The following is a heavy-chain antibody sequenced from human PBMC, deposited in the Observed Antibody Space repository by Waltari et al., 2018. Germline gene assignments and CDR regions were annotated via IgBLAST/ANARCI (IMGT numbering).Heavy chain of an antibody. Sequence: EVQLLESGGGLVQPGGSLRLSCAASGFTFSSYALSWVRQAPGKGLGWVATIGASGGRTYYANAVKGRFTISRDNSKNTLYLQISSLRAEDTALYFCAKDQNRLLDYYPMDVWGQGTTVTVSS. D-gene: IGHD2-21*02. CDR3: AKDQNRLLDYYPMDV. CDR1: GFTFSSYA. V-gene: IGHV3-23*01. J-gene: IGHJ6*02. CDR2: IGASGGRT.